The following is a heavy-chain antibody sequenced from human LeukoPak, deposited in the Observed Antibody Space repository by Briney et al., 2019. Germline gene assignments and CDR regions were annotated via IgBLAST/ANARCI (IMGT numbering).Heavy chain of an antibody. CDR1: GYTFTSYD. D-gene: IGHD2-8*01. J-gene: IGHJ4*02. CDR3: ASGVSANYDY. CDR2: IRASNGNI. V-gene: IGHV1-18*01. Sequence: GASVKVSCKASGYTFTSYDISWVRQAPGQGLEWMGWIRASNGNIAYAQKLQGRVALTTDTSTTTAYMELRSLRSDDTAVYYCASGVSANYDYCGQGTLVTVSS.